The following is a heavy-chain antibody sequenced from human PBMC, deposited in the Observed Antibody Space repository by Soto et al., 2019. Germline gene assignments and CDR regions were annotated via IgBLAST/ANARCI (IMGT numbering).Heavy chain of an antibody. Sequence: TSETLTLTCTASGAALIRGGSFYTWVRQPPGKGLVWLGYIYYSGGTNYNPSLKSRVTISLDKSKSQFSLRLISVTAADTAVYYCTREQSDDNWFDPWGQGTLVTVSS. CDR1: GAALIRGGSF. V-gene: IGHV4-61*08. J-gene: IGHJ5*02. CDR3: TREQSDDNWFDP. CDR2: IYYSGGT. D-gene: IGHD6-19*01.